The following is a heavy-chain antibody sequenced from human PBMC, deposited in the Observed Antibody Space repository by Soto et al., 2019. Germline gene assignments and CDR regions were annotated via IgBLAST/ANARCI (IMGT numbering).Heavy chain of an antibody. J-gene: IGHJ6*02. CDR1: GGTFSNSA. D-gene: IGHD1-1*01. CDR2: IMPIFRTP. Sequence: QVHLEQSGAEVKKPGSSVKVSCKASGGTFSNSAISWVRQAPGQGLEWMGGIMPIFRTPDYAQKFQGRVTITADESTSTAYMELSGLRSDDTAVYYCASDKGWLQLGGNYYYILDVWGQGTTVTVSS. CDR3: ASDKGWLQLGGNYYYILDV. V-gene: IGHV1-69*12.